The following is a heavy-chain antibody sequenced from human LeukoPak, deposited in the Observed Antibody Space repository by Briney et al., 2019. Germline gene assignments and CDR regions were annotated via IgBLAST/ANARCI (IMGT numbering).Heavy chain of an antibody. CDR3: ARDSSTGFAHGFDI. CDR1: GYTFTRNA. Sequence: GASVKVSCKASGYTFTRNAVNWVRQAPGQGLEWMGWINTNIGSPTYAQGFTGRFVFSLDTAVSTTYLQISSLKAEDTAVYYCARDSSTGFAHGFDIWGQGTMVTVSS. D-gene: IGHD3-9*01. CDR2: INTNIGSP. J-gene: IGHJ3*02. V-gene: IGHV7-4-1*02.